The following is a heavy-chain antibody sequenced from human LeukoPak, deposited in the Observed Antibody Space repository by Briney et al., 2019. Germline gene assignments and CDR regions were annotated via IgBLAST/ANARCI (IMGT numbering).Heavy chain of an antibody. CDR1: GFTFSSYE. V-gene: IGHV3-48*03. D-gene: IGHD3-22*01. Sequence: GGSLRLSCAASGFTFSSYEMNWVRQAPGKGLEWVSYISSSGSTTHYADSVKGRFTISRDNAKKSLYLQMNSLRAEDTAAYYCARDNYDSSGYYFDWGQGTLVTVSS. J-gene: IGHJ4*02. CDR2: ISSSGSTT. CDR3: ARDNYDSSGYYFD.